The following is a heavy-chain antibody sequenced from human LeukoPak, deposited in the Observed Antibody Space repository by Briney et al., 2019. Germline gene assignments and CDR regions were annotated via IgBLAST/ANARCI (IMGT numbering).Heavy chain of an antibody. CDR2: ISYDGSNK. D-gene: IGHD1-26*01. V-gene: IGHV3-30*04. Sequence: GGSLRLSCAASGFTFSSYAMHWVRQAPGKGLEWVAVISYDGSNKYYADSVKGRFTISRDNSKNTLYLQMNSLRAEDTAVYYCARDPSPYSGSYYSDYWGQGTLVTVSS. J-gene: IGHJ4*02. CDR3: ARDPSPYSGSYYSDY. CDR1: GFTFSSYA.